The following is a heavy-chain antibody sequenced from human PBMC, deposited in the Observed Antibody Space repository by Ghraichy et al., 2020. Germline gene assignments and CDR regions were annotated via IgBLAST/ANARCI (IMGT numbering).Heavy chain of an antibody. CDR3: ASGYCSGNCYGRDFHI. CDR2: IYYSGST. J-gene: IGHJ4*02. V-gene: IGHV4-31*03. CDR1: GASISSGGYY. D-gene: IGHD2-15*01. Sequence: SETLSLTCTVSGASISSGGYYWSWIRQLPGKGLEWLGHIYYSGSTYYKPSLRSRVIISADTSKSHFSLKLTSVTAADTAVYYCASGYCSGNCYGRDFHIWGQGTLVTVSP.